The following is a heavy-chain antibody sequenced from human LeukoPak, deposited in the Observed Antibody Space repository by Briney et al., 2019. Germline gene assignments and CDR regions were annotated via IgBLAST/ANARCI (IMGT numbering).Heavy chain of an antibody. CDR1: AFTFSTYN. Sequence: GGSLRLSCAASAFTFSTYNMNWVRQAPGKGLEWVSSITSSSSYTFYADSVKGRFTISRDNAKNSLYLQMNSLRAEDTAVYYCAIRKSGNAIDYWGQGTLVTVSS. V-gene: IGHV3-21*01. CDR2: ITSSSSYT. D-gene: IGHD5-12*01. J-gene: IGHJ4*02. CDR3: AIRKSGNAIDY.